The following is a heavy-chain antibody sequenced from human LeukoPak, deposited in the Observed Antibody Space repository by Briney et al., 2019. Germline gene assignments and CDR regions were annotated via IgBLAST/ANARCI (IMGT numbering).Heavy chain of an antibody. Sequence: SETLSLTCAASGYSISSGYYWGWIRQPPAKGLEWIGSIYHSGSTYYNPSLKSRVTISVDTSKNQFSLKLSSVTAADTAVYYCARDGRYCTNGVCYRSFDYWGQGTLVTVSS. CDR1: GYSISSGYY. CDR2: IYHSGST. V-gene: IGHV4-38-2*02. D-gene: IGHD2-8*01. CDR3: ARDGRYCTNGVCYRSFDY. J-gene: IGHJ4*02.